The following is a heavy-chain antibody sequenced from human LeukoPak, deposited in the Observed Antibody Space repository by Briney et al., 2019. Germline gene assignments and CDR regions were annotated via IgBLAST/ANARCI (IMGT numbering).Heavy chain of an antibody. D-gene: IGHD2/OR15-2a*01. CDR3: ARDPIVQAGYYYGMDV. CDR2: INPDSGGR. CDR1: GYTFTSYY. V-gene: IGHV1-2*02. Sequence: ASVKVSCKASGYTFTSYYLHWARHAPGQGLEWMGWINPDSGGRNYAQKFKGRVTMTRDTSITTAYMELSGLRSDDTAVYYCARDPIVQAGYYYGMDVWGQGTTVTVSS. J-gene: IGHJ6*02.